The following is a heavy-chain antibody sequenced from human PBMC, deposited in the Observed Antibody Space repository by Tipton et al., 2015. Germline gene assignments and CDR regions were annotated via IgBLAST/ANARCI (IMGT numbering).Heavy chain of an antibody. Sequence: LRLSCTVSSDSISKYYWSWIRQPPGKELEWIGYIQYSGSTNYNPSLKSRVTISVDTSKKQFSLELSSVTAADTAVYYCARMNAVTTPPDFYFDYWGQGTLVTVSS. V-gene: IGHV4-59*12. D-gene: IGHD4-17*01. J-gene: IGHJ4*02. CDR1: SDSISKYY. CDR2: IQYSGST. CDR3: ARMNAVTTPPDFYFDY.